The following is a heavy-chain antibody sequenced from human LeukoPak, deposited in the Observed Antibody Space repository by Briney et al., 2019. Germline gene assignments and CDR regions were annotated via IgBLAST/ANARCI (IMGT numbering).Heavy chain of an antibody. CDR1: GFTFDTYA. CDR3: AKDDSSGILKNYFDY. CDR2: LTGSGGST. D-gene: IGHD3-22*01. Sequence: QSGGSLRLSCVASGFTFDTYAMSWVRQAPGKGLEWVSSLTGSGGSTFYAESVKGRFTISRDNSKNMLYLQMNSLRAEDTAVYYCAKDDSSGILKNYFDYWGQGTLVTVSS. J-gene: IGHJ4*02. V-gene: IGHV3-23*01.